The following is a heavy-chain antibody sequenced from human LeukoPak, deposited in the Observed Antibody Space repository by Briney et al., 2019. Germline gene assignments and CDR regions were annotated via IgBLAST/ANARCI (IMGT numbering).Heavy chain of an antibody. Sequence: ASVKVYCKASGYTFTSCGISWVRQAPGQGLEWMGWISTYSGNTNYAQKYQGRVTMTTDTSTSTAYMELRSLRSDDTAVYYCARDQQWLDPARHGFDYWGQGTLVTVSS. CDR3: ARDQQWLDPARHGFDY. J-gene: IGHJ4*02. CDR2: ISTYSGNT. D-gene: IGHD6-19*01. V-gene: IGHV1-18*01. CDR1: GYTFTSCG.